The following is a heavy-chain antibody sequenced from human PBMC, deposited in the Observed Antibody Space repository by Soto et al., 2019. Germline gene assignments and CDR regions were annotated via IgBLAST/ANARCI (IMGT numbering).Heavy chain of an antibody. D-gene: IGHD6-19*01. CDR3: ARDLKVAGTKSFYYYGMDV. CDR2: ISRSSLNL. V-gene: IGHV3-21*01. Sequence: EVQLVESGGGLVKPGGSRTLSCAASGFTFSNYTMNWVRQAPGKGLEGVSSISRSSLNLYNADSVKGRFTISRDNAKNAQYLHMHSLRAGDTAVYYCARDLKVAGTKSFYYYGMDVWGQGTTVTVSS. CDR1: GFTFSNYT. J-gene: IGHJ6*02.